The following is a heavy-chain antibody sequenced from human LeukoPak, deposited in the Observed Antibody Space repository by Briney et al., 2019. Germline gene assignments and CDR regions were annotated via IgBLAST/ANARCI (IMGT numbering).Heavy chain of an antibody. CDR2: ISGSGGST. CDR3: AIAGGLSDDWYFDL. D-gene: IGHD3-16*01. Sequence: GGSLRLSCAASGFTFSSYAMSWVRQAPGKGLEWVSAISGSGGSTYYADSVKGRFTISRDNSKNTLYLQMNSLRAEDTAVYYCAIAGGLSDDWYFDLWGRGTLVTVSS. V-gene: IGHV3-23*01. J-gene: IGHJ2*01. CDR1: GFTFSSYA.